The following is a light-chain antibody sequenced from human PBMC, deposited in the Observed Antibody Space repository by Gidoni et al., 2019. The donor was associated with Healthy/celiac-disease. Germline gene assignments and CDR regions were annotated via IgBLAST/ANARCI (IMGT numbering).Light chain of an antibody. V-gene: IGKV3-20*01. CDR2: GAS. CDR1: QSVSSSY. CDR3: QQYGSSSIT. Sequence: ELVLTQSPGTLSLSPGERPTLSCRASQSVSSSYLAWYQQKPGQAPRLLIYGASSRATGIPDRFSGSGSGTDFTLTISRLEPEDFAVYYCQQYGSSSITFGQGTRLEIK. J-gene: IGKJ5*01.